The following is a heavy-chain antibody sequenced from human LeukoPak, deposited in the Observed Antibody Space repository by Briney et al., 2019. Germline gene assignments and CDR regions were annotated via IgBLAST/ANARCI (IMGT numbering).Heavy chain of an antibody. V-gene: IGHV1-46*01. J-gene: IGHJ4*02. CDR2: INPSGGT. Sequence: ASVKVSCKASGYTFSIYNMHWVRQAPGQGLEWMGIINPSGGTSYAQKLQGRITMTRDTSTSTLYMELSRLKSEDTAVYYCAKVPPGWTYWGQGTLVTVSS. CDR3: AKVPPGWTY. D-gene: IGHD3/OR15-3a*01. CDR1: GYTFSIYN.